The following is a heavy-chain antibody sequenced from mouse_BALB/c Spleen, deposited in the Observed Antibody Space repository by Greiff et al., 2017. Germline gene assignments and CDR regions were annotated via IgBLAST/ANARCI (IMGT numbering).Heavy chain of an antibody. V-gene: IGHV5-12-2*01. Sequence: VQLKESGGGLVQPGGSLKLSCAASGFTFSSYTMSWVRQTPEKRLEWVAYISNGGGSTYYPDTVKGRFTISRDNAKNTLYLQMSSLKSEDTAMYYCARHDFYAMDYWGQGTSVTVSS. CDR3: ARHDFYAMDY. CDR1: GFTFSSYT. J-gene: IGHJ4*01. CDR2: ISNGGGST.